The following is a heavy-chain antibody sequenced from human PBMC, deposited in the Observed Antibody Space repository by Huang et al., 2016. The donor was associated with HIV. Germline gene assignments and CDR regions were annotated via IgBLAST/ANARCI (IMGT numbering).Heavy chain of an antibody. CDR3: TTDLTTTVTTADY. J-gene: IGHJ4*02. CDR2: IKTKPDCGTT. D-gene: IGHD4-17*01. Sequence: EVQLVESGGGLVKPGGSLRLSCAASGLTFSSAWMSWVRQAPGKGLEWVARIKTKPDCGTTDYAAPLKGRFSISRDDSKNTLYLQMNSLKTEDTAIYYCTTDLTTTVTTADYWGQGTLVTVSS. CDR1: GLTFSSAW. V-gene: IGHV3-15*01.